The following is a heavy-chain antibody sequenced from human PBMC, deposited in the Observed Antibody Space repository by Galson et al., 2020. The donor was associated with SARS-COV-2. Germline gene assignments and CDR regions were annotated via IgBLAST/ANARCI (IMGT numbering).Heavy chain of an antibody. D-gene: IGHD6-13*01. CDR2: ISSRGYT. CDR3: ARETGQQLAWGY. J-gene: IGHJ4*02. V-gene: IGHV4-61*01. Sequence: SETLSLTCTVSGGSVNSGNNYWSWIRQSPGKGPEWIGSISSRGYTVYNPSLQSRVTISVDTSKNQFSLKLTSVTPADTAVYYCARETGQQLAWGYWGQGTLVTVSS. CDR1: GGSVNSGNNY.